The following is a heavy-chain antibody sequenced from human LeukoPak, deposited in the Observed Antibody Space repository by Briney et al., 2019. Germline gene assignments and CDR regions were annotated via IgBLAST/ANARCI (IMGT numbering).Heavy chain of an antibody. J-gene: IGHJ4*02. CDR3: ARDHPQPPYYYDSSGYYSDY. CDR1: GYTFTSYY. Sequence: GASVKVSCNASGYTFTSYYMHWVRQAPGQGLEWMGIINPSGGSTSYAQKFQGRVTMTRDTSTSTVYMELSSLRSEDTAVYYCARDHPQPPYYYDSSGYYSDYWGQGTLVTVSS. V-gene: IGHV1-46*01. CDR2: INPSGGST. D-gene: IGHD3-22*01.